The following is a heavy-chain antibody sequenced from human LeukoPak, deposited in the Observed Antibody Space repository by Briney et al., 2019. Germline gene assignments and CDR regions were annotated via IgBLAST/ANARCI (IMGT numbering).Heavy chain of an antibody. CDR2: IRYDGVDK. V-gene: IGHV3-30*02. CDR1: GFIFSHYD. D-gene: IGHD3-3*01. J-gene: IGHJ4*02. Sequence: PGGSLRLSCAASGFIFSHYDMHWVRQAPGKGLEFVAFIRYDGVDKSYADSVKGRLTISRDNSKNTLHLQMNSLRPDDTALYYCATVPHDIYWSGYFDCWGQGTLVTVSS. CDR3: ATVPHDIYWSGYFDC.